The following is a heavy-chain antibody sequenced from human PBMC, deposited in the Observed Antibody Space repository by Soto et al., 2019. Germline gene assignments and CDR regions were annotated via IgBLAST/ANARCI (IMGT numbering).Heavy chain of an antibody. CDR2: IWYDGSNK. CDR3: ARAAVDTAMVLYYYGMDV. CDR1: GFTFSSYG. V-gene: IGHV3-33*01. Sequence: QVQLVESGGGVVQPGKSLRLSCAASGFTFSSYGMHWVRQAPGKGLEWVAVIWYDGSNKYYADSVKGRFTISRDNSKNTLSLQMNSLRAEDTAVYYCARAAVDTAMVLYYYGMDVWGQGTTVTVSS. D-gene: IGHD5-18*01. J-gene: IGHJ6*02.